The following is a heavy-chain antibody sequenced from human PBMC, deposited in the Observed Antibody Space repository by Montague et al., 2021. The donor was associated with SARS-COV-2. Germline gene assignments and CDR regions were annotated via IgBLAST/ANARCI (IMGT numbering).Heavy chain of an antibody. CDR1: GFIFSSYG. V-gene: IGHV3-33*01. CDR2: IWYDGSNE. J-gene: IGHJ4*02. CDR3: ARGSVGGYYFDY. Sequence: SLRLSCAASGFIFSSYGIHWVRQAPGKGLEWVAHIWYDGSNENYVDSVKGRFTISRDNFKNTLYLQMNSLRAEDTAIYYCARGSVGGYYFDYWGQGTLVTVSS. D-gene: IGHD1-26*01.